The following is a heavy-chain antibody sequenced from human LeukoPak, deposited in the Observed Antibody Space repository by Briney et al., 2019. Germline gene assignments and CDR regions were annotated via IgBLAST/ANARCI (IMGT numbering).Heavy chain of an antibody. V-gene: IGHV3-30*02. CDR1: GFIFSNYA. Sequence: GGSLRLSCAASGFIFSNYAMHWVRQAPGQGLDWVAFIRHDGTIKYYGDSVQGRFTISRDNSMNTLYLQLNSLRTDDAAVYYCARGDCSGDCYHPLYYWGQGSLVTVSS. J-gene: IGHJ4*01. CDR3: ARGDCSGDCYHPLYY. CDR2: IRHDGTIK. D-gene: IGHD2-21*02.